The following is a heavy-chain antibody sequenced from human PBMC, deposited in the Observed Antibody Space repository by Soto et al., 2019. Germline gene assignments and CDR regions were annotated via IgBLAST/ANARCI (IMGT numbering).Heavy chain of an antibody. CDR1: GGTFSSYA. CDR3: ARVGEEVAGTQYYFDY. Sequence: ASVKVSCKASGGTFSSYAISWVRQAPGQGLEWMGGSIPIFGTANYAQKFQGRVTITADKSTSTAYMELSSLRSEDTAVYYCARVGEEVAGTQYYFDYWGQVTLVTIS. D-gene: IGHD6-19*01. CDR2: SIPIFGTA. V-gene: IGHV1-69*06. J-gene: IGHJ4*02.